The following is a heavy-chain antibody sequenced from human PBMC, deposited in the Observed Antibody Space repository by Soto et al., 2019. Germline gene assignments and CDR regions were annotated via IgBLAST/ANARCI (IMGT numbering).Heavy chain of an antibody. J-gene: IGHJ3*02. V-gene: IGHV4-30-4*01. Sequence: QVQLQESGPGLVKPSQTLSLTCTVSGGSISSGDYYWTWIRQPPGKGLEWIGFIFYTGSPYYNPSLKSRVDXSVXXSXYQFSLNLTSVTAADTAVYFCAGEPKGGPAAGAIEIWGQGTMVTVSS. CDR2: IFYTGSP. D-gene: IGHD6-25*01. CDR3: AGEPKGGPAAGAIEI. CDR1: GGSISSGDYY.